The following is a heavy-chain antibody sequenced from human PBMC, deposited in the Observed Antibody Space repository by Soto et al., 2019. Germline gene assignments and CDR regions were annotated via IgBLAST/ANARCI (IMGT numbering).Heavy chain of an antibody. V-gene: IGHV1-18*01. CDR3: ASGGYSYGRAGYYYYGMDV. CDR1: GYTFTSYG. J-gene: IGHJ6*02. D-gene: IGHD5-18*01. CDR2: ISAYNGNT. Sequence: QVQLVQSGAEVKKPGASVMVSCKASGYTFTSYGISWVRQAPGQGLEWMGWISAYNGNTNYAQKLQGRVTMTTDTSTSTAYMELRSLRSDDTAVYYCASGGYSYGRAGYYYYGMDVWGQGTTVTVSS.